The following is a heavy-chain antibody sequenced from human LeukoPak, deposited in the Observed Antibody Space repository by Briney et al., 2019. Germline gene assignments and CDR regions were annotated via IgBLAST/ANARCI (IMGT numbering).Heavy chain of an antibody. J-gene: IGHJ4*02. Sequence: SETLSLTCTVSGGSISSYYWSWIRQPPGKGLEWIGYIYYSGSTNYNPSLKSRVTISVDTSKNQFSLKLSSVTAADTAVYYCARGWSYDFWSGYYTFDYWGQGTLVTVSS. CDR1: GGSISSYY. CDR2: IYYSGST. CDR3: ARGWSYDFWSGYYTFDY. V-gene: IGHV4-59*01. D-gene: IGHD3-3*01.